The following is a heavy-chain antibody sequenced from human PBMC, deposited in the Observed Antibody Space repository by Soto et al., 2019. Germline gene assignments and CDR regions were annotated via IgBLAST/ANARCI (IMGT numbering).Heavy chain of an antibody. CDR3: ATHVCDSSDYSIYYGMDV. V-gene: IGHV4-39*01. CDR1: GGGSISSSSYF. J-gene: IGHJ6*02. D-gene: IGHD3-22*01. CDR2: INHRGSV. Sequence: QLLLQESGPGLVKPSETLSLTCTVSGGGSISSSSYFWGWIRQPPGKGQEWIGSINHRGSVYYNPSPKSRLTLSVDPSKTEYSVRLSSVTAADTSVYYCATHVCDSSDYSIYYGMDVWGQGTTVTVSS.